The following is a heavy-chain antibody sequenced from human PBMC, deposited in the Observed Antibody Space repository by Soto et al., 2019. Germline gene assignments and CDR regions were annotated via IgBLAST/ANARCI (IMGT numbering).Heavy chain of an antibody. CDR2: INTYSGKT. Sequence: QVHLVQSRGEVMKPGTSVKVSCKASGYTFNSHGISWVRQAPGQGLEWMGWINTYSGKTNYAQKFQGRVTMTTTTPTNTTYLELRSLRSGDTAVYYCARGPGGATKPYYYYAMDVWGQGTPITVSS. J-gene: IGHJ6*01. CDR3: ARGPGGATKPYYYYAMDV. CDR1: GYTFNSHG. V-gene: IGHV1-18*04. D-gene: IGHD1-26*01.